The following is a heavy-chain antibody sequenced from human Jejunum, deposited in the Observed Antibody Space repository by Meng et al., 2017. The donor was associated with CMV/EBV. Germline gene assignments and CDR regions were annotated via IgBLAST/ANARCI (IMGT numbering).Heavy chain of an antibody. J-gene: IGHJ4*02. CDR2: IYSGGSS. Sequence: GQLVESGRGLIQPGGALRLSCAATGFTVSTSYMSWVRQAPGKGLEWVSVIYSGGSSYYADSVKGRFTISRDNFKNTLSLQMNSLRADDTAVYYCARGGAAAGSESWGQGTLVTVSS. V-gene: IGHV3-53*01. CDR3: ARGGAAAGSES. CDR1: GFTVSTSY. D-gene: IGHD6-13*01.